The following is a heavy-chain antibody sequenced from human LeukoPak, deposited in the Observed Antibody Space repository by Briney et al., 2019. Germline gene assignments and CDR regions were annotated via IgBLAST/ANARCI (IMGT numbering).Heavy chain of an antibody. J-gene: IGHJ4*02. D-gene: IGHD3-9*01. CDR3: STRGGYLTGNDY. Sequence: GASVKVSCKASGYTFTDYYMHWVRQAPGQGLEWMGWINPNTGGTNYAQMLQGRVTMTRDTSISTAYMDLSRLRSDDTAVYYCSTRGGYLTGNDYWGQGTLVGVSS. CDR1: GYTFTDYY. V-gene: IGHV1-2*02. CDR2: INPNTGGT.